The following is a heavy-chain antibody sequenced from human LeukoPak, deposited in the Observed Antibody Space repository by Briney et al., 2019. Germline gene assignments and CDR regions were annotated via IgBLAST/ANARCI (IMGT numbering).Heavy chain of an antibody. V-gene: IGHV4-38-2*01. Sequence: PSETLSLTCAVSGHSISTGYYWGWIRQPPGKGLEWIGSMSHNRGTYYNPSLESRVTISMDTSKNQISLRLTSVTAADTAVYYCASYYASGVSAYNYYGMDAWGKGTTVTVSS. CDR1: GHSISTGYY. CDR2: MSHNRGT. D-gene: IGHD3-10*01. J-gene: IGHJ6*04. CDR3: ASYYASGVSAYNYYGMDA.